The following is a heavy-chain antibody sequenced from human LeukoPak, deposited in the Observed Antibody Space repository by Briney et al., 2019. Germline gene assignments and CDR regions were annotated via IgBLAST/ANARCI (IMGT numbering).Heavy chain of an antibody. Sequence: SETLSLTCTVSGGSISSYYWSWIRQPAGKGLEWIGRIYTSGSTNYNPSLKSRVTISVDTSKNQFSLKLSSVTAADTAVYYCARVASALRYFDWPCFDYWGQGTLVTVSS. CDR1: GGSISSYY. J-gene: IGHJ4*02. V-gene: IGHV4-4*07. CDR2: IYTSGST. D-gene: IGHD3-9*01. CDR3: ARVASALRYFDWPCFDY.